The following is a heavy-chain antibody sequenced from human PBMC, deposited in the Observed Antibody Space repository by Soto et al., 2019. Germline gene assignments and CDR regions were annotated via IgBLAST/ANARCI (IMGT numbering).Heavy chain of an antibody. CDR2: IYYSGST. D-gene: IGHD3-16*02. CDR1: GGSISSYY. V-gene: IGHV4-59*01. J-gene: IGHJ4*02. Sequence: PSETLSLTCTVSGGSISSYYWSWIRQPPGKGLEWIGYIYYSGSTNYNPSLKSRVTISVDTSKNQFSLKLSSVTAADTAVYYCARDFAYYDYVWGSYRYHYFDYWGQGTLVTVSS. CDR3: ARDFAYYDYVWGSYRYHYFDY.